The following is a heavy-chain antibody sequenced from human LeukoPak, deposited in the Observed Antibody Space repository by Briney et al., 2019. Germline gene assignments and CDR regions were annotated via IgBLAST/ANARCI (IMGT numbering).Heavy chain of an antibody. J-gene: IGHJ4*02. CDR1: GFTFSSYA. CDR3: AKEGSYSGSFVDY. D-gene: IGHD1-26*01. V-gene: IGHV3-23*01. CDR2: ISGSGGST. Sequence: GGSLRLSCAASGFTFSSYAMSWVRQAPGKGLEWVSVISGSGGSTYYADSVKGRFTISRDNSKNTLYLQMDSLRAEDTAIYHSAKEGSYSGSFVDYWGQPTLVTVSS.